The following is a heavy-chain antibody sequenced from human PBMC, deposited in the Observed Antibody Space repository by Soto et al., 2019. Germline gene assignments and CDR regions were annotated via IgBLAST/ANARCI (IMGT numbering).Heavy chain of an antibody. Sequence: QVQLVPSGAEVKKPGASVKVSCKASGYTFTSYGISWVRQAPGQGLEWMGWISAYNGNTNYAQKLQGRVTMTTDTSTSTAYMELRSLSSDDTAVYYCARCPTSIVARPDDWFDPWGQGTLVIVSS. CDR2: ISAYNGNT. V-gene: IGHV1-18*04. J-gene: IGHJ5*02. D-gene: IGHD6-6*01. CDR3: ARCPTSIVARPDDWFDP. CDR1: GYTFTSYG.